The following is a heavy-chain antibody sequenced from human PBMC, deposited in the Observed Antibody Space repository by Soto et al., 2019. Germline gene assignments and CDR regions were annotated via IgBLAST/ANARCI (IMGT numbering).Heavy chain of an antibody. CDR3: ARHLPGSVFGQDY. Sequence: SETLSLTCTVSGGSIRCYCWRWVRQPPGKGLEWIGQIYSSGSTYYSPSLKSRVTISVDTSENQFSLKLSSVTAAGTAVYYCARHLPGSVFGQDYWGPGSQVTVSS. CDR1: GGSIRCYC. CDR2: IYSSGST. V-gene: IGHV4-59*08. D-gene: IGHD2-15*01. J-gene: IGHJ4*02.